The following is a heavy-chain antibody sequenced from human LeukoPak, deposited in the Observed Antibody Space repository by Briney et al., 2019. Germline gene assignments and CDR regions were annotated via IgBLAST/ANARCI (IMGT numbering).Heavy chain of an antibody. CDR3: ARGRSGPTHRIAVAGRGTFDI. CDR1: GFTFNTYT. J-gene: IGHJ3*02. Sequence: GGSLRLSCAASGFTFNTYTMNWVRQAPGKGLEWLSYISSSGITIYYADSVRGRFTISRDNAKNSLYLQMNSLRAEDTAVYYCARGRSGPTHRIAVAGRGTFDIWGQGTMVNVSS. D-gene: IGHD6-19*01. V-gene: IGHV3-48*01. CDR2: ISSSGITI.